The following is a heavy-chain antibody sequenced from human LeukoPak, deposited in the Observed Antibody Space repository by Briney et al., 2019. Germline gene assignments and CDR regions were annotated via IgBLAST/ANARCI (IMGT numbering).Heavy chain of an antibody. D-gene: IGHD3-10*01. CDR2: INPNSGGT. V-gene: IGHV1-2*04. J-gene: IGHJ4*02. Sequence: ASVKVSCKASGCTFIAYYLHWVRQAPGQGLEWMGWINPNSGGTNYAQKFKDWVTMTRDTSINTTYMELSSLKSDVTAVYYCARGTPGSYFGYWGQGTLVTVSS. CDR1: GCTFIAYY. CDR3: ARGTPGSYFGY.